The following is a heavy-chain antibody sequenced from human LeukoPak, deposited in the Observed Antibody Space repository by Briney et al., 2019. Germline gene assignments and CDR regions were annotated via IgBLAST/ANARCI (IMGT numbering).Heavy chain of an antibody. CDR1: GYIFTSYW. V-gene: IGHV5-51*01. Sequence: HGESLKISCKVSGYIFTSYWIAWVRQMPGKGLEWMGIIFPGDSDTRYSPSFQGRVTISADKSISTAYLQWSSLKASDTATYYCARHGLGIEYWGQGTLVTVSS. D-gene: IGHD3/OR15-3a*01. CDR3: ARHGLGIEY. J-gene: IGHJ4*02. CDR2: IFPGDSDT.